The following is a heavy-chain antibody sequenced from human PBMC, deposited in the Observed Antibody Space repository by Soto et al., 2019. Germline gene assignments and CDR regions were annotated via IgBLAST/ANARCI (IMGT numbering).Heavy chain of an antibody. CDR3: AREGVAHYYYYGMDV. Sequence: QVQLVQSGAEVKKPGASVKVSCKASGYTFTRSGISWVRQAPGQGPEWMGWISSYNGDTNYAQTFQGRVTMTTDTSTSTAYMELRILRADDTAVYYCAREGVAHYYYYGMDVWGQGTPVTVSS. V-gene: IGHV1-18*01. CDR2: ISSYNGDT. D-gene: IGHD5-12*01. J-gene: IGHJ6*02. CDR1: GYTFTRSG.